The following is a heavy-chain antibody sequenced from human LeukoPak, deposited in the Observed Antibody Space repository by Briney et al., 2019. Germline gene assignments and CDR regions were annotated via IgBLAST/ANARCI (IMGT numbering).Heavy chain of an antibody. CDR1: GFIYWTYW. D-gene: IGHD6-13*01. CDR3: ARNLPLAAAERGGTFDI. CDR2: IKEDGNEK. Sequence: GGSLRLSCAASGFIYWTYWMSWVRQAPGKGLEWVANIKEDGNEKYYVDSVKGRFTISRDNSRNSLYLQMSSLRAEDTAVYYCARNLPLAAAERGGTFDIWGQGTMVTVSS. V-gene: IGHV3-7*01. J-gene: IGHJ3*02.